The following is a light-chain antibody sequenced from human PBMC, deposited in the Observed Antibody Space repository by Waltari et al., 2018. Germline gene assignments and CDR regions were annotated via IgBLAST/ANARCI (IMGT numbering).Light chain of an antibody. V-gene: IGLV1-44*01. CDR2: ANY. CDR1: SSNIGINT. J-gene: IGLJ3*02. Sequence: QSVLTQPPLASGTPGQRVTISCSGNSSNIGINTVTWYQQLPGTAPKLLIYANYHRPSGVPDRFSASKSDTSASRAISGLQSEDEADYFCATWDDSLNGRVFGGGTKLAVL. CDR3: ATWDDSLNGRV.